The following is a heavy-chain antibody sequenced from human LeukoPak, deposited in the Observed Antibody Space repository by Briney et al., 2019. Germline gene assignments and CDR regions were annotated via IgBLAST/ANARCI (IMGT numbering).Heavy chain of an antibody. CDR1: GGSFSGYY. D-gene: IGHD3-9*01. V-gene: IGHV4-31*11. CDR3: ARLRYFDWLLSRHFDY. Sequence: PSETLSLTCAVYGGSFSGYYWSWIRQHPGKGLEWIGYIYYSGSTYYNPSLKSRVTISVDTSKNQCSLKLSSVTAADTAVYYCARLRYFDWLLSRHFDYWGQGTLVTVSS. CDR2: IYYSGST. J-gene: IGHJ4*02.